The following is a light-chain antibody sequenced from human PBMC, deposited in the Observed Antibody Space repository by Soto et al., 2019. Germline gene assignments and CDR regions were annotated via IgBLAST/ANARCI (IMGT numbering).Light chain of an antibody. J-gene: IGKJ5*01. CDR2: KAS. V-gene: IGKV1-5*03. Sequence: DIQMTQSPSTLSASVGDRVSITCRASQSISNWLAWYQQKPGKAPKLLIYKASSLESGVPSRFSGSGSGTEFTLTLSSLRADDFATYYCQHYQSWVTFRQGTRLEIK. CDR1: QSISNW. CDR3: QHYQSWVT.